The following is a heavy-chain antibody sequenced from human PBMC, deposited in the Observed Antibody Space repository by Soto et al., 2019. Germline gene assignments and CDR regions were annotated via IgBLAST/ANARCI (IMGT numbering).Heavy chain of an antibody. CDR2: IYYSGTA. V-gene: IGHV4-61*01. CDR1: GGSVSTGRYY. Sequence: QVQLQESGPGLVKPSENLSLTCAVSGGSVSTGRYYWNWLRQSPGKGLEWIGYIYYSGTANYNPSLKSRLTMSLDRSKNQFSLTLSSVTAADTAVYYCARSLPHGSVAKRLDSWGQGILVSVSS. J-gene: IGHJ4*02. D-gene: IGHD1-26*01. CDR3: ARSLPHGSVAKRLDS.